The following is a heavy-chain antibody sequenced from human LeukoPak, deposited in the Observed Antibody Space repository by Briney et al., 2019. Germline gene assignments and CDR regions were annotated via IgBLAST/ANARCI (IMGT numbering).Heavy chain of an antibody. V-gene: IGHV3-21*01. CDR3: ARDKAVVPAAPPDY. D-gene: IGHD2-2*01. CDR2: ISSSSSYI. Sequence: GGSLRLSCAASGFTFSSYSMNWVRQAPGKGLEWVSSISSSSSYIYYADSVKGRFTISRDNAKNSLYLQMNSLRAEDTAVYYCARDKAVVPAAPPDYWGQGTLVTVSS. J-gene: IGHJ4*02. CDR1: GFTFSSYS.